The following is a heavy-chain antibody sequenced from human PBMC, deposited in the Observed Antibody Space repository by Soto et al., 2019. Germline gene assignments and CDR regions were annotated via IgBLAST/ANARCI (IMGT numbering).Heavy chain of an antibody. CDR3: AKDAGDFGTFDY. V-gene: IGHV3-30-3*01. J-gene: IGHJ4*01. Sequence: QVQLVESGGGVVQPGNSLRLSCAVSGFTFSSFAMQWVRQAPGKGLEWVAVTSSDGNTKFYADSVKGRFTISSDNSKNMLYLQIKNLSPEDTAVYYCAKDAGDFGTFDYWGHGTLVTVSS. CDR2: TSSDGNTK. CDR1: GFTFSSFA. D-gene: IGHD3-10*01.